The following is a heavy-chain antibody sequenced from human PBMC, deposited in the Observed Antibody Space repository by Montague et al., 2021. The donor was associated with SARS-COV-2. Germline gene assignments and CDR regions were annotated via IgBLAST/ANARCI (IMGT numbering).Heavy chain of an antibody. Sequence: PALVKPTQTLTLTCAFSGFSLSSTGVGVGWLRQPPGKSLEWLTLIYWDDDKRYNPSLSSRLAITKDTSKNQAVLTLGNLNAADTATYYCAHTNATGAWPIDYWGQGTLVTVSS. CDR2: IYWDDDK. D-gene: IGHD1-14*01. CDR1: GFSLSSTGVG. J-gene: IGHJ4*02. CDR3: AHTNATGAWPIDY. V-gene: IGHV2-5*02.